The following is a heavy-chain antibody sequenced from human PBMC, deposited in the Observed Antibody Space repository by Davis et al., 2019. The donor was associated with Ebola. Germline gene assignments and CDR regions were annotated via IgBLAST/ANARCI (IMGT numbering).Heavy chain of an antibody. CDR1: GGSISSGDYY. CDR3: ASSSSGSYWGGYFDY. V-gene: IGHV4-61*08. Sequence: SETLSLTCTVSGGSISSGDYYWSWIRQPPGKGLEWIGYIYYSGSTNYNPSLKSRVTISVDTSKNQFSLKLSSVTAADTAVYYCASSSSGSYWGGYFDYWGQGTLVTVSS. D-gene: IGHD1-26*01. CDR2: IYYSGST. J-gene: IGHJ4*02.